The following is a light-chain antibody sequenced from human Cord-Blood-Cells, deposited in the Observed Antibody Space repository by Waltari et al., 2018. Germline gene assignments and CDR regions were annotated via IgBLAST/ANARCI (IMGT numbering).Light chain of an antibody. Sequence: DIQMTQSPSSLSASVGDRVTIPCRASQSISSYLNGYQQKPGKAPKLLIYAASSVQSGVPSRFSGSGSGTDFTLTISSLQTEDFATYYCQQSYSTPPTFGQGTKVEIK. CDR3: QQSYSTPPT. CDR1: QSISSY. J-gene: IGKJ1*01. V-gene: IGKV1-39*01. CDR2: AAS.